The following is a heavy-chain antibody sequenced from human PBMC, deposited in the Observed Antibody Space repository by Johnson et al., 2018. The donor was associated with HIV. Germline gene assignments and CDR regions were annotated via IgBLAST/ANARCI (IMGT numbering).Heavy chain of an antibody. CDR1: GFTFSSYG. V-gene: IGHV3-NL1*01. CDR2: IYTDGNP. D-gene: IGHD7-27*01. J-gene: IGHJ3*02. CDR3: ARGLELGMVAFDI. Sequence: VQLVESGGGVVQPGGSLRLSCAASGFTFSSYGMHWVRQAPGKGLEWVSVIYTDGNPYYADSVKGRFTISRDNSKNTLYLQMNRLRSEDTAGYYCARGLELGMVAFDIWGQGTMVTVSS.